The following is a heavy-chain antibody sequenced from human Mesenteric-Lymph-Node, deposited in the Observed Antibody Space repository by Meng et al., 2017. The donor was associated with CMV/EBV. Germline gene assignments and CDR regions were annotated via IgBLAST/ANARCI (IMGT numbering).Heavy chain of an antibody. CDR2: INGNGDST. J-gene: IGHJ6*02. V-gene: IGHV3-23*01. CDR1: GFTFSSYW. Sequence: GGSLRLSCAASGFTFSSYWMSWVRQAPGKGLEWVAGINGNGDSTYYPDSVKGRFTVSRDNSKNTLYLQMTRLRAEDTAVYYCVKDSSWDVWSGQKYGMDVWGQGTTVTVSS. D-gene: IGHD3-3*01. CDR3: VKDSSWDVWSGQKYGMDV.